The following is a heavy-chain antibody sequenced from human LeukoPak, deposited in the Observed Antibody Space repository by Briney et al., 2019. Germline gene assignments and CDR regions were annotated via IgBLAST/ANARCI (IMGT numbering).Heavy chain of an antibody. D-gene: IGHD2-2*01. CDR3: ARCGQVVPAAIAYYYYGMDV. CDR2: IYYSGST. V-gene: IGHV4-39*07. Sequence: PSETLSLTCTVSGGSISSSSYYWGWIRQPPGKGLEWIGSIYYSGSTYYNPSLKSRVTISVDTSKNQFSLKLSSVTAADTAVYYCARCGQVVPAAIAYYYYGMDVWGQGTTVTVSS. CDR1: GGSISSSSYY. J-gene: IGHJ6*02.